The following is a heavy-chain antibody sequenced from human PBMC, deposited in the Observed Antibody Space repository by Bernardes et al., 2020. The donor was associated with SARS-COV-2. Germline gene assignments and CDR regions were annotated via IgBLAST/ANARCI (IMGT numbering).Heavy chain of an antibody. D-gene: IGHD2-21*02. Sequence: GGSLRLSCAASGFPVGSYAMSWVRQAPGKWLEWVSCIRGSGDTTYYADSVTGRFTISRDLSKNPVYLQMNSLRAGDTAIYYCAKDYCDSDCDFFDYWGQGTLVTVSS. V-gene: IGHV3-23*01. J-gene: IGHJ4*02. CDR1: GFPVGSYA. CDR3: AKDYCDSDCDFFDY. CDR2: IRGSGDTT.